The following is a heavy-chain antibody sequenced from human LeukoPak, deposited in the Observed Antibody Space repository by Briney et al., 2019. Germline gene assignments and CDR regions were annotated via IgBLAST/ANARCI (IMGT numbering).Heavy chain of an antibody. CDR1: GFTFDDYG. V-gene: IGHV3-20*04. J-gene: IGHJ4*02. D-gene: IGHD2-15*01. CDR3: ASGVVAANYFDY. Sequence: PGGSLRLSCATSGFTFDDYGMSCVRQAPGKGLEWVSGINWNGGSTGYADSVKGRFSISRDNAKNALYLQMNSLRAEDTALYYCASGVVAANYFDYWGQGTLLTVSS. CDR2: INWNGGST.